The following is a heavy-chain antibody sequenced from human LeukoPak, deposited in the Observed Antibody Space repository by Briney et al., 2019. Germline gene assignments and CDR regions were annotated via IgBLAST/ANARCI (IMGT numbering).Heavy chain of an antibody. Sequence: GGSLRLSWAASGFTFSTFAMIWVRQPPGKGLEWVSSIFPSGGEIHYADSVRGRFTISRDNSKNTLSLQMNSLRAEDTAIYYCATYRQVLLPFESWGQGTLVTVSS. CDR1: GFTFSTFA. D-gene: IGHD2-8*02. J-gene: IGHJ4*02. V-gene: IGHV3-23*01. CDR3: ATYRQVLLPFES. CDR2: IFPSGGEI.